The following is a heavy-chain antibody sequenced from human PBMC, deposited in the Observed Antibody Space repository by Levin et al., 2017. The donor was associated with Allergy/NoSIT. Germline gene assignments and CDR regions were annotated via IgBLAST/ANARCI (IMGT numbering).Heavy chain of an antibody. J-gene: IGHJ4*02. D-gene: IGHD3-10*01. CDR1: GGSISSNLYS. V-gene: IGHV4-39*01. CDR2: FYYRGSP. CDR3: AGSESYPEVDY. Sequence: SETLSLTCTVSGGSISSNLYSWGWIRQPPGKGLVWIGNFYYRGSPYYNPSLRGRVAISVDTSKSQFSLKLTSVTAADTGVYYCAGSESYPEVDYWGQGALVTVSS.